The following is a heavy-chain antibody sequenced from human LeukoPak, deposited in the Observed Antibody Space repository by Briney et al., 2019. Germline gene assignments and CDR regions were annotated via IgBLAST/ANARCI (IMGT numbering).Heavy chain of an antibody. CDR2: IYTSGST. CDR1: GGSISSGSYY. J-gene: IGHJ4*02. D-gene: IGHD5-12*01. Sequence: SETLSLTCTVSGGSISSGSYYWSWIRQPAGKGLEWIGRIYTSGSTNYNPSLKSRVTISVDTSKNQFSLKLSSVTAADTAVYYCARLAGVDIVATIQYYFDYWGQGTLVTVSS. V-gene: IGHV4-61*02. CDR3: ARLAGVDIVATIQYYFDY.